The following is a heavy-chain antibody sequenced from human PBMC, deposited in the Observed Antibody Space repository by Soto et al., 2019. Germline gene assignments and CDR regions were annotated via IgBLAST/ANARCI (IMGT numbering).Heavy chain of an antibody. D-gene: IGHD2-2*01. CDR3: ARMDQGPNNYYYYCYMDV. J-gene: IGHJ6*03. CDR2: IRSSGMTI. CDR1: GYSCSTYS. Sequence: EVQLVESGGGLVQPGGALRLSCEASGYSCSTYSMNWVRKAPGKGLEWVSYIRSSGMTIYFADSVKGRLTISRDNAKNSLYLQMHSLRDEDTAIYFCARMDQGPNNYYYYCYMDVWGTGTTVTVS. V-gene: IGHV3-48*02.